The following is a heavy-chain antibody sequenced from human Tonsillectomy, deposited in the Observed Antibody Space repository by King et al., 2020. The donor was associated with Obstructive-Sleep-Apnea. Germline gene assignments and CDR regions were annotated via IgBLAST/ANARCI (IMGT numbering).Heavy chain of an antibody. V-gene: IGHV5-51*01. CDR1: GYTFTSYW. Sequence: VQLVESGVEVKKPGESLKISCKGSGYTFTSYWIGWVRQVPGKGLEWMGIIHPGDSNIRYSPSFQAQVTISADKSINTAYLQGSSLKASDTAMYYCARPGVSFSLTWYYFDYWGQGTLVTVSS. D-gene: IGHD3-16*02. J-gene: IGHJ4*02. CDR2: IHPGDSNI. CDR3: ARPGVSFSLTWYYFDY.